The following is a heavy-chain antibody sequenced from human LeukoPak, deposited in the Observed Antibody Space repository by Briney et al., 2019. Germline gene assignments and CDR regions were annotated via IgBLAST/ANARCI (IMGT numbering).Heavy chain of an antibody. CDR2: IYTSGST. CDR3: ARGYSSSSVDY. V-gene: IGHV4-61*02. D-gene: IGHD6-6*01. CDR1: GGSISSGSYY. Sequence: PSQTLSLTCTVSGGSISSGSYYWSWIRQPAGKGLEGIGRIYTSGSTNYNPSLKSRVTISVDTSKNQFSLKLSSVTAADTSVYYCARGYSSSSVDYWGQGTLVPVSS. J-gene: IGHJ4*02.